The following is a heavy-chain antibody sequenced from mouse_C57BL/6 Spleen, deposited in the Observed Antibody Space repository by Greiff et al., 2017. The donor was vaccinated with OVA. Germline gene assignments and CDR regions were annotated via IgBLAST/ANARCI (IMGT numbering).Heavy chain of an antibody. CDR3: ARSGNYAMDY. V-gene: IGHV1-61*01. Sequence: QVQLQQPGAELVRPGSSVKLSCTASGYTFTSYWLDWVKQRPGQGLDWIGNIYPSDSETHYNQKFKDKATLPVDKSSSTAYMQLSSLTSEDTAVYYCARSGNYAMDYWGQGTSVTVSS. J-gene: IGHJ4*01. CDR2: IYPSDSET. CDR1: GYTFTSYW.